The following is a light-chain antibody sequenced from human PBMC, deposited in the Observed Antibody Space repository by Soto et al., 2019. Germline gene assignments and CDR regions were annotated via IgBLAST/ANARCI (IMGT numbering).Light chain of an antibody. J-gene: IGLJ2*01. CDR1: SSDVGGYNY. V-gene: IGLV2-14*03. Sequence: QSALTQPASVSGSPGQSITISCTGTSSDVGGYNYVCWYQQHPGKAPKLIIYEVTNRPSGVSNRFSASKSVNTASLSISGLQAEDEADYYCSSYTSSGTVVFGGGTKLTVL. CDR3: SSYTSSGTVV. CDR2: EVT.